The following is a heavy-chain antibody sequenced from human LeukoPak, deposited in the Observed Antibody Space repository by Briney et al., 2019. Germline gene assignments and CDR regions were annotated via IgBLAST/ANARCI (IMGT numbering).Heavy chain of an antibody. CDR3: ARRSGGFDY. J-gene: IGHJ4*02. CDR1: GYTFTSYW. CDR2: NYPGDSDT. V-gene: IGHV5-51*01. D-gene: IGHD3-16*01. Sequence: GESLKISCKGSGYTFTSYWIGRVRPMPGKGLELDGINYPGDSDTRYSPSFESQVTISADKSISTAYLLWSSLKASDTAMYCCARRSGGFDYWGQGTLVTVSS.